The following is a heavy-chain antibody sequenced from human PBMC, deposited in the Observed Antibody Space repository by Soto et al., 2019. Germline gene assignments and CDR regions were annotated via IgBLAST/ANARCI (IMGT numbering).Heavy chain of an antibody. CDR3: AKESTVVSPGDYFDS. V-gene: IGHV3-23*01. J-gene: IGHJ4*02. CDR2: IGVYANT. Sequence: EVELLESGGELVQPGGSLRLSCAASGFTFSSYDMNWVRQAPGKGLEWVSAIGVYANTYYADSVKGRFTISRDDSRNTVHLQLNSLRVDDTAVYYCAKESTVVSPGDYFDSWGQGTLVTVSS. CDR1: GFTFSSYD. D-gene: IGHD2-15*01.